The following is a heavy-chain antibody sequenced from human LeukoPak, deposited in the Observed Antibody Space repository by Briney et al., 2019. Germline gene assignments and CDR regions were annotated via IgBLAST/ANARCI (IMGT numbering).Heavy chain of an antibody. Sequence: ASVKVSCKASGYTFTSYGISWVRQAPGQGLEWMGWISAYNGNTNYAQKLQGRVTMTTDTSTSTAYMGLRSLRSDDTAVYYCARDRYSSSWANFDYWGQGTLVTVSS. J-gene: IGHJ4*02. CDR1: GYTFTSYG. D-gene: IGHD6-13*01. V-gene: IGHV1-18*04. CDR2: ISAYNGNT. CDR3: ARDRYSSSWANFDY.